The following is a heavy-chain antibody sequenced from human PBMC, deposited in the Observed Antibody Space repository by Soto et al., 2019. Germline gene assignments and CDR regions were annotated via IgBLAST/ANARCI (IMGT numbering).Heavy chain of an antibody. CDR3: GREGEMYDEGSGHSFASDM. Sequence: SLRLSCAASGFSFSSYALHWVRQAPGKGVEWVAVISYDGSNTYYAESVRGRFTISRDNSKNTLHLQMNSLRPDDASVYYCGREGEMYDEGSGHSFASDMWDQGTMLTVAS. V-gene: IGHV3-30-3*01. J-gene: IGHJ3*02. CDR2: ISYDGSNT. CDR1: GFSFSSYA. D-gene: IGHD3-16*01.